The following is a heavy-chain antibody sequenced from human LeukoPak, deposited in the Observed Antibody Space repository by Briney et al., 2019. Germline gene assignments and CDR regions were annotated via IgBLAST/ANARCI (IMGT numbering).Heavy chain of an antibody. D-gene: IGHD2-2*02. V-gene: IGHV3-21*01. CDR1: GFTFSSYS. J-gene: IGHJ4*02. CDR2: ISSSSSYI. CDR3: ARASPLGYCSSTSCYTVDY. Sequence: GGSLRLSCAASGFTFSSYSMNWVRQAPGKGLEWVSSISSSSSYIYYADSVKGRFTISRDNAKNSLYLQMNSLRAEDTAVYYCARASPLGYCSSTSCYTVDYWGQGTLSPSPQ.